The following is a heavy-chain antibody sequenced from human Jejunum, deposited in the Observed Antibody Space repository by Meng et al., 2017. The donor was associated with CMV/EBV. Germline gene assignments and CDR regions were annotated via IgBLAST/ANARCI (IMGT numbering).Heavy chain of an antibody. CDR2: IYHSGST. J-gene: IGHJ5*02. D-gene: IGHD1-26*01. V-gene: IGHV4-4*02. CDR3: AVRLGGTIS. Sequence: QVQLHESGPGLVEPSGTLSLTCGVSGASISSSNWWSWVRQPPGKGLEWIGEIYHSGSTNYNPSLNSRLTISIDKSKNQFSVELNSVTAADTAVYYCAVRLGGTISWGQGTLVTVSS. CDR1: GASISSSNW.